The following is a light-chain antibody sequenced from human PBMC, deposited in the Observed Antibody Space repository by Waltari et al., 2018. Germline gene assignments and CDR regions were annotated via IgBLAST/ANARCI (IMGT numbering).Light chain of an antibody. CDR2: EVT. CDR1: SGDVGTYNL. CDR3: CSYAGGRTFPYV. Sequence: QSALTQPASVSGSPGQSITISCTGTSGDVGTYNLVSWYQQHPGEFPKLIIYEVTKRPSGVSNRFSCSKSGNTASLTISGLQAEDAADYYCCSYAGGRTFPYVFGTGTKVTVL. J-gene: IGLJ1*01. V-gene: IGLV2-23*02.